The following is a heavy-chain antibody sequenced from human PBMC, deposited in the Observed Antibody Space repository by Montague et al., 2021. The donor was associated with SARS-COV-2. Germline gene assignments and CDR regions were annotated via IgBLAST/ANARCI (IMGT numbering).Heavy chain of an antibody. Sequence: SETLSLTCAVYGGSFSGYYWSWVRRPPGKGLEGIGEITNSGKPNNNPYPKSRATIQVDTSKNRFSLTLTSVTAADAAVYYCARGLSGSYSGGWVPVALFDWYHYMDVWGKGITVTVSS. CDR3: ARGLSGSYSGGWVPVALFDWYHYMDV. J-gene: IGHJ6*03. V-gene: IGHV4-34*04. CDR1: GGSFSGYY. D-gene: IGHD6-25*01. CDR2: ITNSGKP.